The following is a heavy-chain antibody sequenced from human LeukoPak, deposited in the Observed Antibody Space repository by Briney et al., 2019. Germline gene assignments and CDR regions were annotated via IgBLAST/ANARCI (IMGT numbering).Heavy chain of an antibody. Sequence: SETLSLTCTGSGGSISSYYWSWVRQPAGKGLEWIGRIYTSGSTNYNPSLKSRVTMSVDTSKNQFSLKLSSVTAADTAVYYCARTTMVRGTYYMDVWGKGTTVTISS. CDR1: GGSISSYY. V-gene: IGHV4-4*07. CDR2: IYTSGST. D-gene: IGHD3-10*01. J-gene: IGHJ6*03. CDR3: ARTTMVRGTYYMDV.